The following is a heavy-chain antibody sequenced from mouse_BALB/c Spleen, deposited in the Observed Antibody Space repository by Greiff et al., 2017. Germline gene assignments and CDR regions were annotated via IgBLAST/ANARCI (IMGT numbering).Heavy chain of an antibody. CDR1: GFTFSSYA. Sequence: DVQLVESGGGLVKPGGSLKLSCAASGFTFSSYAMSWVRQTPEKRLEWVATISSGGSYTYYPDSVKGRFTISRDNAKNTLYLQMSSLRSEDTAMYYCASITTGRAMDYWGQGTSVTVSS. CDR3: ASITTGRAMDY. D-gene: IGHD1-1*01. J-gene: IGHJ4*01. CDR2: ISSGGSYT. V-gene: IGHV5-9-3*01.